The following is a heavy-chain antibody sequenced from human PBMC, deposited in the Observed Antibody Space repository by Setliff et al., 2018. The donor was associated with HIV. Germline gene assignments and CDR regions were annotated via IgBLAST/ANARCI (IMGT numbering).Heavy chain of an antibody. V-gene: IGHV3-11*04. J-gene: IGHJ4*02. D-gene: IGHD3-10*01. CDR1: GFTFSASY. CDR3: ARGSRYYGSGRPDH. Sequence: GGSLRLSCAASGFTFSASYIIWIRQAPGKGLEWVSYIRSSGSTIYYADSVKGRFTISRDNAKNSLYLHMNRLRAEDTAVYYCARGSRYYGSGRPDHWGQGTLVTVSS. CDR2: IRSSGSTI.